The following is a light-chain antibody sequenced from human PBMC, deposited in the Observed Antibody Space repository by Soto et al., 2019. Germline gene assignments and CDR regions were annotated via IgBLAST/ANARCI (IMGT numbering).Light chain of an antibody. J-gene: IGLJ3*02. CDR3: SSYSNSGTLMV. CDR2: VVT. CDR1: SSDLGTYNY. Sequence: QSALTQPASVSGSPGQSITISCTGTSSDLGTYNYASWYQQHPGKAPKLLIYVVTNRPSGVSNRFSGSKSGNTASLTISGLRAEDEADYYCSSYSNSGTLMVFGGGTKVTVL. V-gene: IGLV2-14*01.